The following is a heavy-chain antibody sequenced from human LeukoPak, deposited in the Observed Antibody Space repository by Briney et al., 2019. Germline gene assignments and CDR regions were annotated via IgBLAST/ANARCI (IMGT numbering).Heavy chain of an antibody. D-gene: IGHD1-26*01. J-gene: IGHJ3*02. CDR2: IYYSGST. V-gene: IGHV4-39*07. CDR1: GGSISSSSYY. CDR3: ARELREHGVFDI. Sequence: SETLSLTCTVSGGSISSSSYYWGWIRQPPGKGLEWIGSIYYSGSTYYNPSLKSRVTISVDTSKNQFSLKLSSVTAADTAVYYCARELREHGVFDIWGQGIMVTVSS.